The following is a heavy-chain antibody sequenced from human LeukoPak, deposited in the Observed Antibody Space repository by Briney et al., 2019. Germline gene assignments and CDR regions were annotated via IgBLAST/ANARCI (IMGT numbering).Heavy chain of an antibody. D-gene: IGHD3-22*01. J-gene: IGHJ4*02. CDR2: ISGSGGST. V-gene: IGHV3-23*01. CDR3: AKGDYYDSSGDQ. CDR1: GFTFRSYA. Sequence: GGSLRLSCAASGFTFRSYAMSWVRQAPGKGLEWVSAISGSGGSTYYADSVKGRFTISRDNSKNTLYLQMNSLRAEDTAVYYCAKGDYYDSSGDQWGQGTMVTVSS.